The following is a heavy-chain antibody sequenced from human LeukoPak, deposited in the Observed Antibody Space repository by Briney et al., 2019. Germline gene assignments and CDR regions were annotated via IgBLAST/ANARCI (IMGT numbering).Heavy chain of an antibody. V-gene: IGHV3-30*02. J-gene: IGHJ4*02. CDR2: IRYDGSKK. CDR1: EFTFNNYG. CDR3: AKDLEADDY. Sequence: GGSLRLSCAASEFTFNNYGIHWVRQAPGKGLEWVAFIRYDGSKKYYADSVKGRFTISRDNSKNTLYLQMNSLRAEDTAVYYCAKDLEADDYWGQGTLVTVSS.